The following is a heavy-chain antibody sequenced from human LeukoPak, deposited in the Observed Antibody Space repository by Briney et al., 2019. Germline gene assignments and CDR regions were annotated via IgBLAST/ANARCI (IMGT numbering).Heavy chain of an antibody. CDR3: AKGFVHPTYYLDY. V-gene: IGHV3-23*01. D-gene: IGHD3-10*01. Sequence: GGSLRLSCEASGFTFASHAMNWVRQAPGKGLEWVSGISGSGGSAFYADSVRGRFTMSRDNSKNTLYLQVNSLRAEDTAVYFCAKGFVHPTYYLDYWGQGTLVTVSS. J-gene: IGHJ4*02. CDR2: ISGSGGSA. CDR1: GFTFASHA.